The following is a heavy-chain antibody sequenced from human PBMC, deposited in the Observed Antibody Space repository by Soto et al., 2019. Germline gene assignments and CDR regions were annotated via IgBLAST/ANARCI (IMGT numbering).Heavy chain of an antibody. CDR3: ASSIGAVGSRFDC. V-gene: IGHV1-46*01. CDR2: INPSGGST. Sequence: GASVKVSCKASGYTFTSYYIHWVRQAPGQGLEWMGIINPSGGSTSYAQKFQGRVTMTRDTSTSTVYKELSRLRSEDTAVYYCASSIGAVGSRFDCWGQGIPVTVSS. J-gene: IGHJ4*02. CDR1: GYTFTSYY. D-gene: IGHD6-13*01.